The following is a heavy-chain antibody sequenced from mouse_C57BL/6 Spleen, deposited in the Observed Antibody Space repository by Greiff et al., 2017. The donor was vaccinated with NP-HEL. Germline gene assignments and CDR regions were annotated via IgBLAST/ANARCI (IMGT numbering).Heavy chain of an antibody. Sequence: QVQLQQSGPELVKPGASVKISCKASGYAFSSSWMNWVKQRPGKGLEWIGRIYPGDGDTNYNGKFKGKATLTADKSSSTAYMQLSSLTSEDSAVYFCARSGYYGSSYFDVWGTGTTVTVSS. J-gene: IGHJ1*03. CDR2: IYPGDGDT. CDR1: GYAFSSSW. CDR3: ARSGYYGSSYFDV. D-gene: IGHD1-1*01. V-gene: IGHV1-82*01.